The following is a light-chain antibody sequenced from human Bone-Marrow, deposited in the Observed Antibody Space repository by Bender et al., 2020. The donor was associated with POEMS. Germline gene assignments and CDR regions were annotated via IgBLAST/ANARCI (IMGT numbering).Light chain of an antibody. CDR2: DVS. CDR1: SSDVGGYKY. Sequence: QSALTQPASVSGSPGQSITISCTGTSSDVGGYKYVSWYQQHPGKAPKVMIYDVSNRPSGVSNRFSGSKSGNTASLTISGLQAEDEADYYCSSYSSSSTRVLFGGGTKVTVL. CDR3: SSYSSSSTRVL. J-gene: IGLJ2*01. V-gene: IGLV2-14*01.